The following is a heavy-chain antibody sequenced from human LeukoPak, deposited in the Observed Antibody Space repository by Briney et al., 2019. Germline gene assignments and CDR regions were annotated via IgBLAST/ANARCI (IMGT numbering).Heavy chain of an antibody. D-gene: IGHD4-11*01. CDR3: ARMSTVTTSWYYGMDV. Sequence: PSQTLSLTCAVSGGSISSGGYSWSWIRQPPGKGLEWIGYIYHSGSTYYNPSLKSRVTISVDRSKNQFSLKLSSATAADTAVYYCARMSTVTTSWYYGMDVWGQGTTVTVSS. CDR1: GGSISSGGYS. CDR2: IYHSGST. J-gene: IGHJ6*02. V-gene: IGHV4-30-2*01.